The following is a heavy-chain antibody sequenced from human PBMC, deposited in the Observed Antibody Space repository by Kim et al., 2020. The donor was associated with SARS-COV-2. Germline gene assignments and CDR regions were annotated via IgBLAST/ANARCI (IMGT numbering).Heavy chain of an antibody. CDR3: ARDDRAIGDYYGMDV. Sequence: GGSLRLSCAASGFTFSSYGMHWVRQAPGKGLEWVAVIWYDGSNKYYADSVKGRFTISRDNSKNTLYLQMNSLRAEDTAVYYCARDDRAIGDYYGMDVWGQGTTVTVSS. J-gene: IGHJ6*02. V-gene: IGHV3-33*01. D-gene: IGHD3-22*01. CDR1: GFTFSSYG. CDR2: IWYDGSNK.